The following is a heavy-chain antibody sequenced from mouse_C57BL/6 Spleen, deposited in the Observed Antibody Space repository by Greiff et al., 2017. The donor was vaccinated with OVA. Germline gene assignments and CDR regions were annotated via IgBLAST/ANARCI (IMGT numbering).Heavy chain of an antibody. CDR3: ARSLYYYGSSLLGCAY. Sequence: QVTLKESGPGILQSSQTLSLTCSFSGFSLSTSGMGVSWIRQPSGKGLEWLAHIYWDADKRYNPSLKSRLTISKDTSRNQVFLKYTSVDTADTATYYCARSLYYYGSSLLGCAYWGQGTLVTVSA. CDR1: GFSLSTSGMG. D-gene: IGHD1-1*01. J-gene: IGHJ3*01. CDR2: IYWDADK. V-gene: IGHV8-12*01.